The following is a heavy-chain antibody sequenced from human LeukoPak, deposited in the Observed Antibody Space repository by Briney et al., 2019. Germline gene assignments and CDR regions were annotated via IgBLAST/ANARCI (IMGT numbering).Heavy chain of an antibody. D-gene: IGHD3-9*01. V-gene: IGHV4-34*01. CDR3: ASGIRYFPY. Sequence: SETLSLTCAVYGGSFSGYYWSWIRQPPGKGLEWIGEINHSGSTNYNPSLKSRVTISVDTSKNRFSLKLSSVTAADTAVYYCASGIRYFPYWGQGTLVTVSS. CDR1: GGSFSGYY. CDR2: INHSGST. J-gene: IGHJ4*02.